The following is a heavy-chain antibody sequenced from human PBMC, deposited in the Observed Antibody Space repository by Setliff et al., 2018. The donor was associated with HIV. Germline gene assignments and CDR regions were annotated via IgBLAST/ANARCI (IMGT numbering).Heavy chain of an antibody. CDR2: ISSSGTT. Sequence: PSETLSLTRTVSNVSINSYYWSWIRQPAGRALEWIGRISSSGTTNYNPSLKSRVKMSIDTSKNQFSLKLSSVTAADTAVYFCARDPYCSGDGCFRYYQHWGRGTLVTVSS. CDR1: NVSINSYY. CDR3: ARDPYCSGDGCFRYYQH. D-gene: IGHD2-15*01. V-gene: IGHV4-4*07. J-gene: IGHJ1*01.